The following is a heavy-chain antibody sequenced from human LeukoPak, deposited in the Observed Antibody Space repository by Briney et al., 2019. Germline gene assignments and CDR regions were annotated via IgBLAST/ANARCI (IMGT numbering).Heavy chain of an antibody. D-gene: IGHD2-2*01. CDR1: GFTFSSYG. CDR2: ISYDGSNK. CDR3: DKGICSSTSFYGSLPPFDD. J-gene: IGHJ4*02. V-gene: IGHV3-30*18. Sequence: PGRSLRLSCAAPGFTFSSYGMHWVRQAPGKGLEWVAVISYDGSNKYYADSVKGRFTISRDNSKNTLYLQMNSLRAEDTAVYYCDKGICSSTSFYGSLPPFDDWGKGTLVTVSS.